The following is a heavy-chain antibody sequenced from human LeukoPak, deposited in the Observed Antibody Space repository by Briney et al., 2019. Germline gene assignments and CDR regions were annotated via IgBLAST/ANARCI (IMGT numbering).Heavy chain of an antibody. V-gene: IGHV4-30-4*01. J-gene: IGHJ4*02. CDR3: ARDLESGSYEHYFDY. D-gene: IGHD1-26*01. CDR1: GGSISSGDYY. Sequence: PSQTLSLTCTVSGGSISSGDYYWSWIRQPPGKGLEWIGYIYYSGSTYYNPSLKSRVTISVDTSKNQFSLKLSSVTAADTAVYYCARDLESGSYEHYFDYWGQGTLVTISS. CDR2: IYYSGST.